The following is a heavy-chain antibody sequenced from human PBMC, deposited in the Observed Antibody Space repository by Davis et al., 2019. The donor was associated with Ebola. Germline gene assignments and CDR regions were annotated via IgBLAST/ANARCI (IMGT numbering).Heavy chain of an antibody. CDR1: GGSISGYY. J-gene: IGHJ6*02. D-gene: IGHD3-9*01. CDR2: INYSGST. CDR3: ATGGDGYDDSLTVYYRHYYYYMDV. Sequence: SETLSLTCTVSGGSISGYYLTWIRQPPGKGLESIGDINYSGSTTYNASLESRVTITLETSKHEVSLRFSSVTAADTAMYYCATGGDGYDDSLTVYYRHYYYYMDVWCQGTTVTVSS. V-gene: IGHV4-59*01.